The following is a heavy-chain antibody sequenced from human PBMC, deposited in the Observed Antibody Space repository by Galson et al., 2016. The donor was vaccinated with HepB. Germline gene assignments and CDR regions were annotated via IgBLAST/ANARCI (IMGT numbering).Heavy chain of an antibody. CDR2: ISADTGDT. CDR1: GYRFDEDG. J-gene: IGHJ4*02. D-gene: IGHD6-19*01. V-gene: IGHV1-18*01. CDR3: ARDRGGPWSVARFDF. Sequence: SVKVSCKASGYRFDEDGVSWVRQAPGQGLEWMGWISADTGDTQFAQKFQDRLTMTTDVSTNMAYMVLKSLRPEDTARYFCARDRGGPWSVARFDFWGQGTLVTVSS.